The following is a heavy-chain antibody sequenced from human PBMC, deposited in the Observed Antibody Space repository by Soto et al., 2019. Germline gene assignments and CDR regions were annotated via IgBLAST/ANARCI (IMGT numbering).Heavy chain of an antibody. Sequence: QLQLQESGPGLVKPSETLSLTCTVSGGSISSSSYYWGWIRQPPGKGLEWIGSIYYSGSTYYNPSLKSRVTISVDTSKNQFSLKLSSVTAADTAVYYCARQAHLFGFGELYAFDIWGQGTMVTVSS. D-gene: IGHD3-10*01. V-gene: IGHV4-39*01. CDR2: IYYSGST. J-gene: IGHJ3*02. CDR1: GGSISSSSYY. CDR3: ARQAHLFGFGELYAFDI.